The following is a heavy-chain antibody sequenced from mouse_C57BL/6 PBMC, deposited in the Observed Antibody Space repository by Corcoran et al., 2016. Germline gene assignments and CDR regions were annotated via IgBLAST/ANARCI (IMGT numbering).Heavy chain of an antibody. Sequence: DVQLQESGPGLVKPFQSLSLTCSVTGYSITSVYYWSWIRQFPGNKLEWMGYISYNGSNNYNPSLKNRISITRDTSKNQFFLKLNSVTTEDTATYYCAREPEDGDYGAYWGQGTLVTVSA. V-gene: IGHV3-6*01. CDR3: AREPEDGDYGAY. CDR1: GYSITSVYY. J-gene: IGHJ3*01. CDR2: ISYNGSN. D-gene: IGHD2-13*01.